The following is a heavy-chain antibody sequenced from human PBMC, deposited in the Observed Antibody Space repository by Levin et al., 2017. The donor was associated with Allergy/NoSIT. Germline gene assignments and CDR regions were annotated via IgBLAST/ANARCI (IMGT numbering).Heavy chain of an antibody. D-gene: IGHD1-20*01. CDR1: GYTFTGYY. CDR3: ARVRSITGDPIGY. CDR2: INPNSGGT. J-gene: IGHJ4*02. Sequence: GASVKVSCKASGYTFTGYYMHWVRQAPGQGLEWMGWINPNSGGTNYAQKFQGRVTMTRDTSISTAYMELSRLRSDDTAVYYCARVRSITGDPIGYWGQGTLVTVSS. V-gene: IGHV1-2*02.